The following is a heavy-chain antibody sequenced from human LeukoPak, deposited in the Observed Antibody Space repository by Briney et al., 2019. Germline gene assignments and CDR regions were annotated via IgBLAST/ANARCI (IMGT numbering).Heavy chain of an antibody. V-gene: IGHV4-39*07. J-gene: IGHJ3*02. CDR3: AGTRSWLAYAFDI. Sequence: SETLSLTCTVSGGSISSSSYYWGWIRQPPGKGLEWIGSIYYSGSTYYNPSLKSRVTISVDTSKNQFCLKLSSVTAADTAAYYCAGTRSWLAYAFDIWGQGTMVTVSS. CDR2: IYYSGST. D-gene: IGHD2-2*01. CDR1: GGSISSSSYY.